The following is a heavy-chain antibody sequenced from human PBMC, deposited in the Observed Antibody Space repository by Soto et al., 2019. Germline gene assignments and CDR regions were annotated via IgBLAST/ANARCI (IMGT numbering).Heavy chain of an antibody. J-gene: IGHJ6*02. CDR3: AKFNSSSSRYYYYYGMDV. CDR2: ISGSGGST. V-gene: IGHV3-23*01. D-gene: IGHD6-6*01. Sequence: XGSLLLSCAASGFTFSSYAMSWVRQAAGKGLEWVSAISGSGGSTYYADSVKGRFTISRDNSKNTLYLQMNSLRAEDTAVYYCAKFNSSSSRYYYYYGMDVWGQGTTVTVSS. CDR1: GFTFSSYA.